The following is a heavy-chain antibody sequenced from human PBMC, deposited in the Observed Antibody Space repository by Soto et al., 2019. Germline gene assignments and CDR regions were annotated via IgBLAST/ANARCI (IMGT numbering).Heavy chain of an antibody. CDR2: IYTSGST. CDR1: GGSISSYY. V-gene: IGHV4-4*07. D-gene: IGHD3-22*01. Sequence: SETLSLTCTVSGGSISSYYWSWIRQPAGKGLEWIGRIYTSGSTNYNPSLKSRVTMSVDTSKNQFSLKLSSVTAADTAVYYCARDQGYYDSSGYLGGYYYYGMDVWGQGTTVTVSS. J-gene: IGHJ6*02. CDR3: ARDQGYYDSSGYLGGYYYYGMDV.